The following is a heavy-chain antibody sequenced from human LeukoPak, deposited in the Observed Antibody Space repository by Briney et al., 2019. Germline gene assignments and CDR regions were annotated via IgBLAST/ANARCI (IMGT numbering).Heavy chain of an antibody. D-gene: IGHD2-15*01. CDR2: YYGSNN. V-gene: IGHV3-30*18. CDR3: AKRAVVVAAKFGNYFDY. Sequence: YYGSNNYYADPVKGRFTISRDNSNNTLYLQMNSLRAEDTAVYYCAKRAVVVAAKFGNYFDYWGQGTLVTVSS. J-gene: IGHJ4*02.